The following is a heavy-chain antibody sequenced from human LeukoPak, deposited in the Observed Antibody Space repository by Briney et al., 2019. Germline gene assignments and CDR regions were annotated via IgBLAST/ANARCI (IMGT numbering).Heavy chain of an antibody. J-gene: IGHJ6*04. V-gene: IGHV3-9*01. CDR1: GFTFDDYA. CDR2: ISRNSGSI. D-gene: IGHD3-10*02. CDR3: AELGITMIGGV. Sequence: GRSLRLSCAASGFTFDDYAMHWVRQAPGKGLEWVSGISRNSGSIGYADSVKGRFTISRDNAKNSLYLQMNSLRAEDTAVYYCAELGITMIGGVWGKGTTVTISS.